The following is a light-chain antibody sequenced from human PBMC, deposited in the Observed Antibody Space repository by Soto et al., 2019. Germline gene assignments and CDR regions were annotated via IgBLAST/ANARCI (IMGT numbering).Light chain of an antibody. V-gene: IGKV3-20*01. CDR3: QQYGSLPFT. J-gene: IGKJ3*01. Sequence: EIVLTQSPGTLSLSPGERVTLSCRASQSLSSTYLAWFQQKPGQAPRLLIYGTSSRATGIPDRFSGSGSGTDFTLTISKLEPEDFGVYYCQQYGSLPFTFGPGTKVDVK. CDR1: QSLSSTY. CDR2: GTS.